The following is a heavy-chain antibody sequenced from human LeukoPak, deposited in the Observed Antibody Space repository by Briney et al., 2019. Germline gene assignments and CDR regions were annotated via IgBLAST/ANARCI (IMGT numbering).Heavy chain of an antibody. V-gene: IGHV3-23*01. Sequence: GGSLRLSCEASGFTFSSYAMTWVRQAPGKGLEWVSGVSDSGGGTYYADSVKGRFTISRDNSKNTLYLQMNSLRVEDTAVYCCARERDDGFDIWGQGTMVTVSS. CDR3: ARERDDGFDI. J-gene: IGHJ3*02. CDR1: GFTFSSYA. CDR2: VSDSGGGT.